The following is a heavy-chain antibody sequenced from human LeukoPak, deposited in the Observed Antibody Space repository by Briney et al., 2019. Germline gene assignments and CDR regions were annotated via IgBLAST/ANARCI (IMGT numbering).Heavy chain of an antibody. CDR3: AHYGDYSAVWFDP. CDR2: SYHSGST. J-gene: IGHJ5*02. V-gene: IGHV4-38-2*01. CDR1: GYSISSGYY. D-gene: IGHD4-17*01. Sequence: PSETLSLTCAVSGYSISSGYYWGWIRQPPGKGLEWIGTSYHSGSTYYNPSLKSRVSISVDTSKNQFSLKLSSVTAADTAVYYCAHYGDYSAVWFDPWGQGTLVTVSS.